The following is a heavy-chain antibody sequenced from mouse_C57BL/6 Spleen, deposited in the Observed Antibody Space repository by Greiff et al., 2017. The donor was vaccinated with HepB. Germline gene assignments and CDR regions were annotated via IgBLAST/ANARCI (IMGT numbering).Heavy chain of an antibody. CDR1: GFNIKDYY. V-gene: IGHV14-2*01. CDR2: IDPEDGET. Sequence: EVQLQQSGAELVKPGASVKLSCTASGFNIKDYYMHWVKQRTEQGLEWIGRIDPEDGETKYAPKFQGKATITADTSSNTAYLQLSSLTSEDAAVDYCARSPLLYYGSGAMDYWGQGTSVTVSS. CDR3: ARSPLLYYGSGAMDY. D-gene: IGHD1-1*01. J-gene: IGHJ4*01.